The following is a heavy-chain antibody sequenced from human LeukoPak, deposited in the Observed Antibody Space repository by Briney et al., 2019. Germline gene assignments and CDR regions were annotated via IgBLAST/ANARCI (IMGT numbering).Heavy chain of an antibody. Sequence: LGRSLRLSCAASGFSFDYYAMHWVRQTPGKGLEWVAVVTYDGSRQYYTDSVKGRFTISRDNSKSSLYMKMHSLRDEDTAVYYCAREVALGGYYPRGRDYYYYGFDVWGQGTTVAVSS. V-gene: IGHV3-30-3*01. CDR2: VTYDGSRQ. CDR3: AREVALGGYYPRGRDYYYYGFDV. CDR1: GFSFDYYA. J-gene: IGHJ6*02. D-gene: IGHD3-3*01.